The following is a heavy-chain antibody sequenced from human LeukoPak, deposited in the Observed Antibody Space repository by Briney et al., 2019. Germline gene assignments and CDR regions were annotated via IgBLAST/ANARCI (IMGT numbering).Heavy chain of an antibody. J-gene: IGHJ3*02. V-gene: IGHV3-53*01. Sequence: GGSLRLSCAASGFTVSSNYMSWVRQAPGKGLEWVSVIYSGGSTYYADSVKGRFTISRDNAKNTLYLQMNSLRAEDTAVYYCARANYGSGRAAFDIWGQGTMVTVSS. D-gene: IGHD3-10*01. CDR3: ARANYGSGRAAFDI. CDR2: IYSGGST. CDR1: GFTVSSNY.